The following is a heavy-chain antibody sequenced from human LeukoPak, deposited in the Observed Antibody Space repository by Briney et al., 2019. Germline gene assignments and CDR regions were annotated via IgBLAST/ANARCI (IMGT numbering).Heavy chain of an antibody. Sequence: SVKVSCKASGGTFSSYAISWMRQAPGQGLEWMGGIIPIFGTANYAQKFQGRVTITTDESTSTAYMELSSLRSEDTAVYYCARVGRPSRYNSEYSSSSWVDYWGQGTLVTVSS. J-gene: IGHJ4*02. V-gene: IGHV1-69*05. CDR1: GGTFSSYA. CDR3: ARVGRPSRYNSEYSSSSWVDY. D-gene: IGHD6-6*01. CDR2: IIPIFGTA.